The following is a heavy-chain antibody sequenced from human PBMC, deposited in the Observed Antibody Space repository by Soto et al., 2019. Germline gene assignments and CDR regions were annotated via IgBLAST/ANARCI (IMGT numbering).Heavy chain of an antibody. CDR3: VRDDDAGPNARDL. CDR1: GFPFGNYG. CDR2: IMHDGREE. D-gene: IGHD3-3*01. V-gene: IGHV3-33*01. J-gene: IGHJ3*01. Sequence: QLVESGGGVVQPGTSLRLSCAASGFPFGNYGMHWVRQAPGKGLEWVSLIMHDGREEFYRDSVRGRFTISRDNAKNRLYPQMNCLRDDDTALYDGVRDDDAGPNARDLWGQGTMVSVSS.